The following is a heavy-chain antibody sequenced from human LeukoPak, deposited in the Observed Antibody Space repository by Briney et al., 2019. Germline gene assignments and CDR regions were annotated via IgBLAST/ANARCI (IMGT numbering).Heavy chain of an antibody. D-gene: IGHD6-19*01. V-gene: IGHV3-7*03. J-gene: IGHJ4*02. CDR2: IKQDGSEK. CDR1: GFTFSSYW. Sequence: GGSLRLSCAASGFTFSSYWMSWVRQAPGKELEWVANIKQDGSEKYYVDSVKGRFTISRDNAKNSLYLQMNSLRAEDTAVYYCARVISRQWLVKRSLYYFDYWGQGTLVTVSS. CDR3: ARVISRQWLVKRSLYYFDY.